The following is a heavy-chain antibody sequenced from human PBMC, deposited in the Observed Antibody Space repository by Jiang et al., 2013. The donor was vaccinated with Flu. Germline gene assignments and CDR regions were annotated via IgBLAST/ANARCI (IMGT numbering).Heavy chain of an antibody. V-gene: IGHV4-61*02. CDR1: GGSISSGSYY. CDR2: IYTSGST. D-gene: IGHD6-13*01. J-gene: IGHJ6*02. Sequence: GSGLVKPSQTLSLTCTVSGGSISSGSYYWSWIRQPAGKGLEWIGRIYTSGSTNYNPSLKSRVTISVDTSKNQFSLKLSSVTAADTAVYYCAREGGSSWYAYYYGMDVWGQGTTVTVSS. CDR3: AREGGSSWYAYYYGMDV.